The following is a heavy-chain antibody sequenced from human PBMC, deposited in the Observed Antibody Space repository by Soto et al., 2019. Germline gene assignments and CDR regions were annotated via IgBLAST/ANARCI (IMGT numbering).Heavy chain of an antibody. Sequence: PGGSLRLSCAASGFTFSDYYMSWIRQAPGKGLEWVSYISSSSSYTNYADSVKGRFTISRDNAKNSLYLQMNSLRAEDTAVYYCARTYYYGSGSYRAIWFDPWGQGTLVTVSS. D-gene: IGHD3-10*01. CDR2: ISSSSSYT. J-gene: IGHJ5*02. V-gene: IGHV3-11*06. CDR1: GFTFSDYY. CDR3: ARTYYYGSGSYRAIWFDP.